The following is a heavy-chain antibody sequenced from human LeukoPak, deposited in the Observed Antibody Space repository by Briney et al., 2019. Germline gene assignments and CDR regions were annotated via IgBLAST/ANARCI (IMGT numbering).Heavy chain of an antibody. V-gene: IGHV3-48*01. D-gene: IGHD3-16*02. CDR2: ISSSSSTI. J-gene: IGHJ4*02. Sequence: GGSLRLSCAASGFTFSSYSMNWVRQAPGKGLEWVSYISSSSSTIYYADSVKGRFTISRDNAKNSLYLQMNSLRGEDKGVYYCARDRDIMITFGGVIVNEYYFEYWGQGTLVTVSS. CDR3: ARDRDIMITFGGVIVNEYYFEY. CDR1: GFTFSSYS.